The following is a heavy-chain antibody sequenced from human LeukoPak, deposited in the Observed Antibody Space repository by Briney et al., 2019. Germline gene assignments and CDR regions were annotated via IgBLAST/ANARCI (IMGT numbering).Heavy chain of an antibody. CDR3: ARVRSPPITIFDY. J-gene: IGHJ4*02. Sequence: GGSLRLSCAVSGFTFSSYAMHWVRQAPGKGLEWVAVISYDGSNKYYADSVKGRFTISRDNSKNTLYLQMNSLRAEDTAVYYCARVRSPPITIFDYWGQGTLVTVSS. CDR1: GFTFSSYA. D-gene: IGHD3-3*01. CDR2: ISYDGSNK. V-gene: IGHV3-30-3*01.